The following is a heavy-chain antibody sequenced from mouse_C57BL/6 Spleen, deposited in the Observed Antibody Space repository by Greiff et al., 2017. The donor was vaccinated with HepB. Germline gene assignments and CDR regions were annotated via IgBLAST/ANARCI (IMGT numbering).Heavy chain of an antibody. J-gene: IGHJ4*01. CDR2: IWGVGSK. CDR1: GFSLTSYG. V-gene: IGHV2-6*01. D-gene: IGHD2-5*01. Sequence: VKVVESGPGLVAPSQSLSITCTVSGFSLTSYGVDWVRQSPGKDLEWLGVIWGVGSKNYNSALKSRLSISKDNSKSQVVLKMNSLQTDDTAMYSCASRYSNSGAMDYWGQGTSVTVSS. CDR3: ASRYSNSGAMDY.